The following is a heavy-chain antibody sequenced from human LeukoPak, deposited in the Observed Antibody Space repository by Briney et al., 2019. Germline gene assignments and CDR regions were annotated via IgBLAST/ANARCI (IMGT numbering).Heavy chain of an antibody. J-gene: IGHJ6*03. CDR1: GGSFSGYY. CDR3: ARGLLRGYYYYYMDV. CDR2: INHSGST. V-gene: IGHV4-34*01. D-gene: IGHD3-10*01. Sequence: RPSETLSLTCAVYGGSFSGYYWSWIRQPPGKGLEWIGEINHSGSTNYNPSLKSRVTISVDTSKNQFSLKLSSVTAAGTAVYYCARGLLRGYYYYYMDVWGKGTTVTVSS.